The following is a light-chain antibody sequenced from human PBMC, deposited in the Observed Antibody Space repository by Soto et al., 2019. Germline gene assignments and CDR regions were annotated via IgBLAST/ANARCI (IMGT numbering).Light chain of an antibody. CDR1: HYISIW. J-gene: IGKJ5*01. V-gene: IGKV1-5*03. Sequence: DIQMTQSPSTLSASVGDRVTITCRSSHYISIWLAWYQQKPGKVPKLLIYKASTLQSGVPSRFSGSGSGTEFTLTISSLKPDDFATYYCQQYNSVGVTFGQGKRLEIK. CDR2: KAS. CDR3: QQYNSVGVT.